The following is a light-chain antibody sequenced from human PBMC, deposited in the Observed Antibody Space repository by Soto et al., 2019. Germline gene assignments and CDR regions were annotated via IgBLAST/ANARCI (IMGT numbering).Light chain of an antibody. J-gene: IGKJ2*01. CDR2: CAS. Sequence: DIVMTQSPDSLAVSLGERTTINGKSSQPGLYSSNNKNDLGWYEQKPGQHPKLLIYCASTRESGVPDRFSVQGSVTDFTLTNHSLRTDDGVVYYCQEYYSRPYTLGHGTKVESK. CDR3: QEYYSRPYT. CDR1: QPGLYSSNNKND. V-gene: IGKV4-1*01.